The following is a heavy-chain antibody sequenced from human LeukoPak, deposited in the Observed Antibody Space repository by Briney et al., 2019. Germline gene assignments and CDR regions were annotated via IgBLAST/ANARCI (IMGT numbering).Heavy chain of an antibody. CDR1: GYTYTSYY. V-gene: IGHV1-46*01. CDR3: ARDPGQYDILTGYSGDFDY. CDR2: INPSGGST. J-gene: IGHJ4*02. D-gene: IGHD3-9*01. Sequence: ASVKVSCKASGYTYTSYYMHWVRQAPGQGLEWMGIINPSGGSTSYAQKFQGRVTVTRDTSTSTVYMELSSLRSEDTAVYYCARDPGQYDILTGYSGDFDYWGQGTLVTVSS.